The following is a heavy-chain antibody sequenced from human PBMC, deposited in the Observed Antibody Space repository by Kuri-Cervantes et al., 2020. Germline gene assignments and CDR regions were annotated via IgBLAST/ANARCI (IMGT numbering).Heavy chain of an antibody. Sequence: GESLKISCTVSGFTFSTYEFNWVRQAPGKGLEWVAVISYDGSNKYYADSVKGRFTISRDNSKNTLYLQMNSLRAEDTAVYYCARLPGRQQLVRAFDIWGQGTMVTVSS. CDR3: ARLPGRQQLVRAFDI. CDR2: ISYDGSNK. D-gene: IGHD6-13*01. V-gene: IGHV3-30-3*01. J-gene: IGHJ3*02. CDR1: GFTFSTYE.